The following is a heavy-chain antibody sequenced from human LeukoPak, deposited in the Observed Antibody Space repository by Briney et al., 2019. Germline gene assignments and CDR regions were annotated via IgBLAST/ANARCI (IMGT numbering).Heavy chain of an antibody. CDR1: GFTFSSYR. V-gene: IGHV3-7*01. CDR3: ARVTRGYSYGTGDY. CDR2: IKQDGSEK. D-gene: IGHD5-18*01. J-gene: IGHJ4*02. Sequence: GGSLRLSCAASGFTFSSYRMSWVRQAPGKGLEWVANIKQDGSEKYYVDSVKGRFTISRDNAKNSLYLQMNSLRAEDTAVYYCARVTRGYSYGTGDYWGQGTLVTVSS.